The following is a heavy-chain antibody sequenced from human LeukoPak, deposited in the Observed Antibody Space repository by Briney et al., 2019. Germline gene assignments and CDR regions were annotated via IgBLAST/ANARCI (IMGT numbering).Heavy chain of an antibody. V-gene: IGHV3-53*01. CDR2: ILVIGIT. J-gene: IGHJ5*02. CDR1: GFSVSSTY. D-gene: IGHD1-26*01. CDR3: VRDKGVGRTERFDP. Sequence: GGSLRLSCAVSGFSVSSTYMTWVRQAPGKGLQWVSVILVIGITTYSDSVKGRFSISRDNSKNTVYLQMNSLSVDDTAVYYCVRDKGVGRTERFDPWGPGTLVTVSS.